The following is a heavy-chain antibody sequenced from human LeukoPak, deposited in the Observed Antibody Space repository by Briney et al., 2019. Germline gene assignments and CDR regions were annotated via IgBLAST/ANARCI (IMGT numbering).Heavy chain of an antibody. V-gene: IGHV4-59*01. CDR1: GGSISSYY. Sequence: KTSETLSLTCTVSGGSISSYYWSWIRQPPGKGLEWIGYIYYSGTTNYNPSLKSRVTISVDTSKNQFSLKLSSVTAADTAVYYCARQVHYDFWSGYYASKNWFDPWGQGTLVTVSS. D-gene: IGHD3-3*01. CDR3: ARQVHYDFWSGYYASKNWFDP. J-gene: IGHJ5*02. CDR2: IYYSGTT.